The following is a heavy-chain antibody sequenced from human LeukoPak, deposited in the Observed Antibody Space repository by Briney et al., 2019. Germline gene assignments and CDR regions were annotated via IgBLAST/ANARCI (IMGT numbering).Heavy chain of an antibody. CDR1: SASVSSYY. V-gene: IGHV4-59*02. CDR3: ARGGAGPLRD. D-gene: IGHD3-16*01. Sequence: SETLFLTCTVSSASVSSYYWSWVRQPPGGGLEWIGYISNSGSPSYNPSFKSRVTFSADTSKNHLSLKLNSVTPADTAVYFCARGGAGPLRDWGQGTLVTVSS. J-gene: IGHJ4*02. CDR2: ISNSGSP.